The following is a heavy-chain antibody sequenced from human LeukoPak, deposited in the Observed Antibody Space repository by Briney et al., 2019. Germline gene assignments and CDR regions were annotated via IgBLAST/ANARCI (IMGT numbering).Heavy chain of an antibody. CDR3: ARDSFETDIDY. Sequence: GGSLRLSCAASGFTFSSYSMNWIRQAPGKGLEWVSSISSSSSYIYYADSVKGRFTISRDNAKNSLYLQMNSLRAEDTAVYYCARDSFETDIDYWGQGTLVTVSS. CDR2: ISSSSSYI. J-gene: IGHJ4*02. D-gene: IGHD1-14*01. V-gene: IGHV3-21*01. CDR1: GFTFSSYS.